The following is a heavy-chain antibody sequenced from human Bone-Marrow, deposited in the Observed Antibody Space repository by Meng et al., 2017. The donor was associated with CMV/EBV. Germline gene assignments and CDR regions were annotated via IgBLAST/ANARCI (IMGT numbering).Heavy chain of an antibody. V-gene: IGHV4-39*07. D-gene: IGHD5-18*01. Sequence: SETLSLTCTVSGGSISSTNYYWGWIRLSPGKGLEWIGSIYYSGSTYYNPSLKSRVTISVDTSNNQFSLKLSSVTAADTAVYYCARDSGYSYGSLGYCGQGTLVAVSS. CDR1: GGSISSTNYY. J-gene: IGHJ4*02. CDR2: IYYSGST. CDR3: ARDSGYSYGSLGY.